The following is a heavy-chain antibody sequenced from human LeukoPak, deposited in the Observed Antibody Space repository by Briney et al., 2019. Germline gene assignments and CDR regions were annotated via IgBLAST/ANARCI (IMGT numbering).Heavy chain of an antibody. CDR1: GFTFSSYW. CDR3: ARMVAAQGYFDY. J-gene: IGHJ4*02. D-gene: IGHD2-15*01. V-gene: IGHV4-39*01. CDR2: IYYSGST. Sequence: GSLRLSCAASGFTFSSYWMSWVRQAPGKGLEWIGSIYYSGSTYYNPSLKSRVTISVDTSKNQFSLKLSSVTAADTAVYYCARMVAAQGYFDYWGQGTLVTVSS.